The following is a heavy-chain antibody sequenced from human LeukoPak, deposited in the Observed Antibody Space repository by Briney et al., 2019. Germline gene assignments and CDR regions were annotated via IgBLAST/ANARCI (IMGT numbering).Heavy chain of an antibody. V-gene: IGHV1-69*01. CDR1: GGTFSSYA. J-gene: IGHJ4*02. D-gene: IGHD3-22*01. CDR3: ARDVTDYYDSSGYYFGY. CDR2: IIPIFGTA. Sequence: GASVKVSCKASGGTFSSYAISWVRQAPGQGLEWMGGIIPIFGTANYAQKFQGRVTITADESTSTAYMELSSLRSEDTAVYYCARDVTDYYDSSGYYFGYWGQGTLVTVSS.